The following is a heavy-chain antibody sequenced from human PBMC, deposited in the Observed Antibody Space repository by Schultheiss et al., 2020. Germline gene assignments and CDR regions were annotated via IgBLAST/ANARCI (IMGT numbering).Heavy chain of an antibody. V-gene: IGHV4-34*01. CDR2: INHSGST. Sequence: SETLPLTCAVYGGSFSGYYWSWIRQPPGKGLEWIGEINHSGSTNYNPSLKSRVTISVDTSKNQFFLKLNSVTAADTAVYYCARGRDGNGRFDYWGQGALVTVSS. CDR3: ARGRDGNGRFDY. D-gene: IGHD2-8*01. CDR1: GGSFSGYY. J-gene: IGHJ4*02.